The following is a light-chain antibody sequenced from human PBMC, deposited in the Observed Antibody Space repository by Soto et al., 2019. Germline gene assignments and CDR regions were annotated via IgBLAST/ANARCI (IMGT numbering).Light chain of an antibody. CDR3: QQYYNWPMYT. Sequence: EIVMTQSPATLSVSPGERATLSCRASQSVRSSLAWYQQRPGQAPRLLIYGASTRASGIPARFSGSGSGTEFTLTISSLQSEDFAVYYCQQYYNWPMYTFGLGPSWRS. CDR1: QSVRSS. V-gene: IGKV3-15*01. J-gene: IGKJ2*01. CDR2: GAS.